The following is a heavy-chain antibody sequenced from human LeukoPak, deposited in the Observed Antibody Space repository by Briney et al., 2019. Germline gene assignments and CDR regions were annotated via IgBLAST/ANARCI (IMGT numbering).Heavy chain of an antibody. Sequence: GGSLRLSCAVSGFSFSSYWMHWVRQAPGKGLEWVSFISSSASTIDYADSVKGRFTISRDNAKNSLYLQMNSLRAEDTAVYYCARDPSPILRRNYFDYWGQGTLVTVSS. V-gene: IGHV3-48*03. D-gene: IGHD4-17*01. CDR2: ISSSASTI. CDR1: GFSFSSYW. CDR3: ARDPSPILRRNYFDY. J-gene: IGHJ4*02.